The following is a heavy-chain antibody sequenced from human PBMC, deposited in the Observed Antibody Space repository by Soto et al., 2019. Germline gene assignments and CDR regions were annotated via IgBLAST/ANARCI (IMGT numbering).Heavy chain of an antibody. J-gene: IGHJ6*02. CDR2: INPNSGGT. V-gene: IGHV1-2*04. Sequence: GASVKVSCKASGYTFTGYYMHWVRQAPGQGLEWMGWINPNSGGTNYAQKFQGWVAMTRDTSISTAYMELSRLRSDDTAVYYCARDLPTTPGIAAAGSPRSYYYYGMDVWGQGTTVTVSS. CDR1: GYTFTGYY. D-gene: IGHD6-13*01. CDR3: ARDLPTTPGIAAAGSPRSYYYYGMDV.